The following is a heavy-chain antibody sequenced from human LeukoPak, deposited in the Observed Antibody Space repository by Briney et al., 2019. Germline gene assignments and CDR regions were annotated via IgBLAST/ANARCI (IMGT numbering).Heavy chain of an antibody. CDR3: VRHQEGMVRGVLYYMDV. CDR2: IYYTGNT. CDR1: GDTISTSDHY. Sequence: SETLSLTCSVSGDTISTSDHYWGWIRQPSGKGLEWIGSIYYTGNTYYNPSLKSRVTISVDTSKNQFSLKLSSVTAADTAVYYCVRHQEGMVRGVLYYMDVWGTGTTVTISS. J-gene: IGHJ6*03. V-gene: IGHV4-39*01. D-gene: IGHD3-10*01.